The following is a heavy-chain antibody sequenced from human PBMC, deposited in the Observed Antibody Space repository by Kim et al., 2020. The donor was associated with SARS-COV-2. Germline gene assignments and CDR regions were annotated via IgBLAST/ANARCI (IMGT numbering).Heavy chain of an antibody. CDR1: GFSISSSYL. J-gene: IGHJ5*01. CDR2: IYHSGST. V-gene: IGHV4-38-2*01. Sequence: SESLSLSCAVSGFSISSSYLCCFLRPPPGERLWFFGVIYHSGSTYYNPSLKRLVTISVDTSNNQFSLKLSSLTAAATAVYYCASNPFPIVGASYLFD. CDR3: ASNPFPIVGASYLFD. D-gene: IGHD1-26*01.